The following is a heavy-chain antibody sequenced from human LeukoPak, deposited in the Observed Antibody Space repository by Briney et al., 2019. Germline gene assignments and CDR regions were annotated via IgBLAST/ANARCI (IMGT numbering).Heavy chain of an antibody. J-gene: IGHJ4*02. CDR1: GGSISSSSYY. CDR2: IYYSGST. D-gene: IGHD6-19*01. Sequence: SETLSLTCTVSGGSISSSSYYWGWIRQPPGKGLEWIGSIYYSGSTYYNPSLKSPVTISVDTSKNQFSLKLSSVTAADTAVYYCARDIGGYSSGWYEDDYWGQGTLVTVSS. V-gene: IGHV4-39*02. CDR3: ARDIGGYSSGWYEDDY.